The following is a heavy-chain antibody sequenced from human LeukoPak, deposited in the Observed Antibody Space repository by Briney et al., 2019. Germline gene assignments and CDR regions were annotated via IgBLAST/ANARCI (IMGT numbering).Heavy chain of an antibody. CDR3: ARWHYGSTSFDY. V-gene: IGHV4-59*02. CDR2: IHYSEST. D-gene: IGHD3-10*01. J-gene: IGHJ4*02. CDR1: GGSVSSYY. Sequence: SETLSLTCTVSGGSVSSYYWSWIRQPPGKGLEWIGYIHYSESTNYNPSLKSRVTISIDTSKNQFSLKVSSVTAADTAVYYCARWHYGSTSFDYWGQGTPVTVSS.